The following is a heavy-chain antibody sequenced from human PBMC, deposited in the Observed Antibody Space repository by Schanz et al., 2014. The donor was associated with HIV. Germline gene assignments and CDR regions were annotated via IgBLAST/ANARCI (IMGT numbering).Heavy chain of an antibody. D-gene: IGHD2-21*01. CDR2: IWYDGTKI. CDR1: GFTFRNFG. CDR3: TREGNYYGGSVPGH. V-gene: IGHV3-33*01. Sequence: QEQLVESGGGVVQPGKSLRLSCAVSGFTFRNFGMHWVRQAPGKGLEWVAVIWYDGTKIDYADSVKGRFTVSRDNSKNMLYLQMNSLRAEDTATYYCTREGNYYGGSVPGHWGQGALVSVSS. J-gene: IGHJ4*02.